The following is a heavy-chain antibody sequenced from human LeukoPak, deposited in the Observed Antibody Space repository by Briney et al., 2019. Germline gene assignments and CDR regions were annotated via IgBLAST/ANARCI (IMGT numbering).Heavy chain of an antibody. CDR3: AKEGAVAGTFDI. CDR2: IDSDGSVT. V-gene: IGHV3-74*01. D-gene: IGHD6-19*01. J-gene: IGHJ3*02. Sequence: GGSLRLSCAASGFTFRGYWMYWVRQVPGQGLVWVSRIDSDGSVTAYADAVKGRFTISRDHAKNSLYLQMNSLRAEDTALYYCAKEGAVAGTFDIWGQGTMVTVSS. CDR1: GFTFRGYW.